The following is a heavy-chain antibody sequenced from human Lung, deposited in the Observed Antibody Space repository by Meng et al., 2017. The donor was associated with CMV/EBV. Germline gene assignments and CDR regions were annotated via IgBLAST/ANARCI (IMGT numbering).Heavy chain of an antibody. J-gene: IGHJ3*01. V-gene: IGHV5-51*01. CDR2: IYPGDSGS. D-gene: IGHD2-21*01. CDR3: ARPSGVIENAFDV. Sequence: GGSXRLSCMASGYSFTNYWNGWVRQTPGEGLEWMGIIYPGDSGSRYSPSFQGEVRFSVDKSVSTAYLQWSSLRASDTGIYYCARPSGVIENAFDVWGQGTXVTVSS. CDR1: GYSFTNYW.